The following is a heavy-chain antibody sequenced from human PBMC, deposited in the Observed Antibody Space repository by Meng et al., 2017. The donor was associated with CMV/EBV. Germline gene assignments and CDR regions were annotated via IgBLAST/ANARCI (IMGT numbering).Heavy chain of an antibody. D-gene: IGHD2-15*01. CDR1: GGSSSSYY. CDR3: ARSMVVAGDWFDP. CDR2: IYTSGST. Sequence: VHMRVSGHCVVKPAEPPSITCACSGGSSSSYYWSWIRQPAGKGLEWIGRIYTSGSTNYNPSLKSRVTMSVDTSKNQFSLKLSSVTAADTAVYYCARSMVVAGDWFDPWDQGTLVTVSS. V-gene: IGHV4-4*07. J-gene: IGHJ5*02.